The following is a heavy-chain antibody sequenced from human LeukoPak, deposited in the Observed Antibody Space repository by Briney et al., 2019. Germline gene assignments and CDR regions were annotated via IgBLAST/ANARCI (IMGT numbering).Heavy chain of an antibody. Sequence: GGSLRLSCAASGFTISSHWMSWVRQAPGKGLEWVANINQDGSEQYYVDSVKGRFTISRDNAKNSLYLQMNSLRAEDTAVYYCARVGYCSTTSCYWRAFDYWGQGTLVTVSS. CDR3: ARVGYCSTTSCYWRAFDY. D-gene: IGHD2-2*01. CDR2: INQDGSEQ. CDR1: GFTISSHW. J-gene: IGHJ4*02. V-gene: IGHV3-7*01.